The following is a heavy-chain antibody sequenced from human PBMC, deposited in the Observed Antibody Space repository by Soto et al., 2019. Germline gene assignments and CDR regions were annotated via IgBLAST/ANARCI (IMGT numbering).Heavy chain of an antibody. CDR2: INPMFAAT. CDR1: GGSFSDFA. V-gene: IGHV1-69*01. Sequence: QVQLAQSGAEITKPGSSVKVSCRASGGSFSDFAFSWVRQAPGQGLEWMGGINPMFAATKYAQRLQDRVTITADEPTNTVYLALNSLTSEDTAIYYCARGAIVAVPAALSSYHDYTNYRFDSWGQGTLVTVSS. D-gene: IGHD2-15*01. CDR3: ARGAIVAVPAALSSYHDYTNYRFDS. J-gene: IGHJ4*02.